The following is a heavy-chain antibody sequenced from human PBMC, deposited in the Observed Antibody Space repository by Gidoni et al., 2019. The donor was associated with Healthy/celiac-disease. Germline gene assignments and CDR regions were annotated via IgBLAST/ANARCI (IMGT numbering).Heavy chain of an antibody. V-gene: IGHV4-34*01. Sequence: QMQLQQWGAGLLKPSETLSLTCAVYGGSFSGYSWRCIRKPPGKGLEWFGEINHSGSPNYKPSLKRRVTISVDTSKNQFSLKLSSVTAADTAVYYCARSYSSGWYGVRYWGQGTLVTVSS. CDR3: ARSYSSGWYGVRY. J-gene: IGHJ4*02. CDR2: INHSGSP. CDR1: GGSFSGYS. D-gene: IGHD6-19*01.